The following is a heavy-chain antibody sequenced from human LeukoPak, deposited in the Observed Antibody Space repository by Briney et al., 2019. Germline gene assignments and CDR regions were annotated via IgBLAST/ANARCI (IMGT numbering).Heavy chain of an antibody. CDR3: ARDGYDSSGYPYFDY. J-gene: IGHJ4*02. D-gene: IGHD3-22*01. V-gene: IGHV3-48*04. CDR2: ISSSI. CDR1: GFTFSTYS. Sequence: GGSLRLSCAASGFTFSTYSMSWVRQAPGKGLEWISHISSSIYYADSVKGRFTISRDNAKNSLYLQMNSLRAEDTAVYYCARDGYDSSGYPYFDYWGQGTLVTVSS.